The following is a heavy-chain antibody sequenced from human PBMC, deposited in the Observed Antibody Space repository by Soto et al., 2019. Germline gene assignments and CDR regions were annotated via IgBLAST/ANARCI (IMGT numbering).Heavy chain of an antibody. CDR3: ASARHIGP. D-gene: IGHD2-21*01. Sequence: GGSLRLSCTASGFTFSNYWMSWVRQAPGKGLEWVANIGQDGSQRNYVDSVRGRFTISRDNAENSLYLQMNSLRAEDTAIYYCASARHIGPWGQGTLVTVSS. V-gene: IGHV3-7*01. CDR2: IGQDGSQR. CDR1: GFTFSNYW. J-gene: IGHJ5*02.